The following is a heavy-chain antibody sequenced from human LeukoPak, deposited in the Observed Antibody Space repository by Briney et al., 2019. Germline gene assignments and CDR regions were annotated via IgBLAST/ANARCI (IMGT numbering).Heavy chain of an antibody. V-gene: IGHV1-3*01. CDR2: INAGNGNT. CDR3: ARGASSSWYYYGMDV. CDR1: GYTFTSYA. J-gene: IGHJ6*04. D-gene: IGHD6-13*01. Sequence: GASVKVSCKASGYTFTSYAMHWVRQARGQRLEWMGWINAGNGNTKYSRKFQGRVTITRDTSASTAYMELSSLRSEDTAVYYCARGASSSWYYYGMDVWGKGTTVTVSS.